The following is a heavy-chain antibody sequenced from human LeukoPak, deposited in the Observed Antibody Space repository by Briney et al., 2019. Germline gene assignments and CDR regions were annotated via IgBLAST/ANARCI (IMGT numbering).Heavy chain of an antibody. V-gene: IGHV3-7*01. D-gene: IGHD6-19*01. Sequence: GGSLRLSCAAAGFTFSSFWMSWVRQAPGKGLEWVANIKQAGSEIYYVDSVKGRFTISRDNAKNSLYLQMNSLRAEDTAVYYCARDSLAVAATFDYWGQGTLVTVSS. J-gene: IGHJ4*02. CDR3: ARDSLAVAATFDY. CDR2: IKQAGSEI. CDR1: GFTFSSFW.